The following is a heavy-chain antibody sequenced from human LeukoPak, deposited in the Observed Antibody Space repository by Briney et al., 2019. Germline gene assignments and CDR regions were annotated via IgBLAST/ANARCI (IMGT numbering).Heavy chain of an antibody. CDR1: GFTFSSYA. Sequence: GRSLRLSCAASGFTFSSYAMHWVRQAPGKGLEWEAVISYDGSNKYYADSVKGRFTISRDNSKNTLYLQMNSLRAEDTAVYYCARGLGYCSGGSCSIPFLDYWGQGTLVTVSS. J-gene: IGHJ4*02. V-gene: IGHV3-30-3*01. D-gene: IGHD2-15*01. CDR3: ARGLGYCSGGSCSIPFLDY. CDR2: ISYDGSNK.